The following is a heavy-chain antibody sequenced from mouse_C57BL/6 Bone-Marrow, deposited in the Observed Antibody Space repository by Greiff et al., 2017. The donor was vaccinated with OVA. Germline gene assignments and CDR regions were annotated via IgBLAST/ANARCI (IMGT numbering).Heavy chain of an antibody. CDR1: GYTFTSYW. CDR3: AREEDYGSSWYFDV. CDR2: IDPSDSYT. J-gene: IGHJ1*03. D-gene: IGHD1-1*01. V-gene: IGHV1-69*01. Sequence: VQLQQPGAELVMPGASVKLSCKASGYTFTSYWMHWVKQRPGQGLEWIGEIDPSDSYTNYNQKFKGKSTLTVDKSSSTAYMQLSSLTSEDSAGYYGAREEDYGSSWYFDVWGTGTTVTVSS.